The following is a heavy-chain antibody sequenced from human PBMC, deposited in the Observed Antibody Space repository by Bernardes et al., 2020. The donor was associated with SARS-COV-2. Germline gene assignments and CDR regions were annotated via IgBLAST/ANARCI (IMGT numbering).Heavy chain of an antibody. V-gene: IGHV4-38-2*01. CDR2: TSHSGTT. CDR3: ARNGDSSSWFDS. Sequence: RQPPGKGLDWIGTTSHSGTTSYNPSLQSRAIVSVDTSKNQFSLRLNSVTSADTAIYYCARNGDSSSWFDSWGQGTLINV. D-gene: IGHD3-22*01. J-gene: IGHJ5*01.